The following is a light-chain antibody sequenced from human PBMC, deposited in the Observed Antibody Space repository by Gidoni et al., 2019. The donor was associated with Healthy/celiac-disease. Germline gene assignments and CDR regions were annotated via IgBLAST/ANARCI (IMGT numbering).Light chain of an antibody. J-gene: IGKJ4*01. CDR1: QSVSGN. CDR2: GAS. Sequence: EVVRRQSPATRSVSPGEGATLSCRARQSVSGNLAWYQQKPGQAPRLLIYGASTRATGIPARFSGSGSGTEFTLTISSLQSEDFALYYCQQYNNWPPLTFGGGTKVEIK. CDR3: QQYNNWPPLT. V-gene: IGKV3-15*01.